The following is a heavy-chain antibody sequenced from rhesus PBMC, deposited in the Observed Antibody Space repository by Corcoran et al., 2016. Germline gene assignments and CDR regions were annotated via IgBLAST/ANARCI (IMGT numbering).Heavy chain of an antibody. CDR2: IYGSGGRT. CDR3: ARGGGIDY. D-gene: IGHD1-44*01. CDR1: GGSISASYY. Sequence: QVQLQESGPGLVKPSETLSLTCTVSGGSISASYYWNWIRQPPGKGLEWMGRIYGSGGRTSYNPSLKSRVTISKDTSKNQFSLKLSSVTAADTAVYYCARGGGIDYWGQGVLVTVSS. V-gene: IGHV4-92*01. J-gene: IGHJ4*01.